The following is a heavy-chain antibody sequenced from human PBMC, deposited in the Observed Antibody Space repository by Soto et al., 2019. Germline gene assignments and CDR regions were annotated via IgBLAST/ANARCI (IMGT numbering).Heavy chain of an antibody. CDR2: MNAKSGDT. Sequence: QAHLEQSGAEVKRPGASVKVSCKASGYTFSDFDINWLRQASGQGPEWMGWMNAKSGDTFFAQTFQRKFNMTWDTSLSTAYMEVGSLTSDDTAMYYCARGNPFNYAGFDVWGQGTTVAVSS. J-gene: IGHJ6*02. CDR3: ARGNPFNYAGFDV. V-gene: IGHV1-8*01. CDR1: GYTFSDFD. D-gene: IGHD3-16*01.